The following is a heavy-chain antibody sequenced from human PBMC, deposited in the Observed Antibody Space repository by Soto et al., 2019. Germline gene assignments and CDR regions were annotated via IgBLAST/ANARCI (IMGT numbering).Heavy chain of an antibody. J-gene: IGHJ4*02. CDR1: RYTFISYD. V-gene: IGHV1-8*01. CDR3: ARSPSWETTVTPYYFDY. CDR2: MNPKSANT. D-gene: IGHD4-4*01. Sequence: QVQLVQSGAEVKKPGASVKVSCKASRYTFISYDINWVRQATGQGLEWMGWMNPKSANTGYAQNFQGRVTRTRXPSRSXXYMELSGLRSEDTAVYYCARSPSWETTVTPYYFDYWGQGTLVTVSS.